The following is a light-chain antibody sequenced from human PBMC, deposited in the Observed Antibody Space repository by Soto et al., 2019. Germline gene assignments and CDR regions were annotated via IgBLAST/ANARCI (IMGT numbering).Light chain of an antibody. CDR1: NSNIGSNP. V-gene: IGLV1-44*01. CDR3: CSYAGSYTFGV. J-gene: IGLJ1*01. CDR2: SNY. Sequence: QSVLTQPPSASGTPGQRVTISCSGSNSNIGSNPVHWYQQFPGTAPKVLIYSNYQRPSGVPDRFSGSKSGTSASLAISGLQSEDEADYYCCSYAGSYTFGVFGTGTKLTVL.